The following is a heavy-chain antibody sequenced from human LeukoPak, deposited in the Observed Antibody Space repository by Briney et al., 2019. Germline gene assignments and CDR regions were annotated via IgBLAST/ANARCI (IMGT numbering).Heavy chain of an antibody. CDR2: ISGSGATT. D-gene: IGHD3-10*01. V-gene: IGHV3-23*01. CDR1: GFTFSSYA. Sequence: GGSLRLSCAASGFTFSSYAMSWVRQAPGEGLEWVSAISGSGATTYFADSVKGRFTISRDNSKDTLYLQMNSLRAEDTAVYYCAKWLYGSRSYYFESWGQGTLVTVSS. CDR3: AKWLYGSRSYYFES. J-gene: IGHJ4*02.